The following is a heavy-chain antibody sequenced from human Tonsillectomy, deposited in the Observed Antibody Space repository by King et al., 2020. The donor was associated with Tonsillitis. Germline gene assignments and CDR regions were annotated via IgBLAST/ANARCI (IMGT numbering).Heavy chain of an antibody. CDR1: VGSISSDGYF. D-gene: IGHD1-26*01. J-gene: IGHJ6*02. V-gene: IGHV4-31*03. CDR3: ARGGSHYGLDV. Sequence: QLQESGPGLVKPSQTLSLTCTVSVGSISSDGYFWSWIRQHPGKGLEWIGYIYFSGDTYYNPSLKSRVIISVDTSKNQFSLKLNSVTAAATAVYYCARGGSHYGLDVWGQGTTVIVSS. CDR2: IYFSGDT.